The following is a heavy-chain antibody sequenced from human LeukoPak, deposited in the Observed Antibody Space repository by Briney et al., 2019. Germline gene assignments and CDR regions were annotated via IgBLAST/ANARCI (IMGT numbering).Heavy chain of an antibody. CDR2: ISSSRSTI. CDR3: ARDVVTPVY. Sequence: GRSLRLSCAASGFTFSSYSMNWVRQAPGKGLEWVSYISSSRSTIYYADSVKGRFTISRDNAKNSLYLQMNSLGDEDTAVYYCARDVVTPVYWGQGTLVTVSS. D-gene: IGHD4-23*01. V-gene: IGHV3-48*02. J-gene: IGHJ4*02. CDR1: GFTFSSYS.